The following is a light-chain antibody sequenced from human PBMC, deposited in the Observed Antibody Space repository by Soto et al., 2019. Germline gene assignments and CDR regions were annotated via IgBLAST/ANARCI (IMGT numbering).Light chain of an antibody. Sequence: EIVMTQSPAMLSVSPGERATLSCRASQNVNNRLAWYQQKAGQPPRLLIYGASTRATGIPARFSGSGSGTEFTLTISSLQSEDFAVYYCQHFNSWPLLFGQGTNVDIK. CDR2: GAS. J-gene: IGKJ1*01. CDR3: QHFNSWPLL. V-gene: IGKV3-15*01. CDR1: QNVNNR.